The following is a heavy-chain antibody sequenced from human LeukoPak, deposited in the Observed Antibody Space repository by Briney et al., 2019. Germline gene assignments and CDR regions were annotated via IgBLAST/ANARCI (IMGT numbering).Heavy chain of an antibody. CDR2: IYSGGST. J-gene: IGHJ3*02. Sequence: PGGSLRLSCAASGFTVSSNYMNWVRQAPGKGLEWVSVIYSGGSTYYADSVKGRFTISRDNSKNTLFLQMDSLRAEDSAGYYCARGGNWKAFDIWGQGTLVTVSS. V-gene: IGHV3-66*01. CDR1: GFTVSSNY. D-gene: IGHD1-20*01. CDR3: ARGGNWKAFDI.